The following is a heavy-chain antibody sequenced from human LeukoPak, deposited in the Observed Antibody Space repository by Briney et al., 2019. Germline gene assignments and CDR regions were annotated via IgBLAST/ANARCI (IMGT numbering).Heavy chain of an antibody. J-gene: IGHJ4*02. V-gene: IGHV3-30*18. D-gene: IGHD2-15*01. Sequence: QTGGSLRLSCAASGFSFSTYGMPWVRQAPGKGLEWVAVISYDGSNKHYADSVKGRFTISRDNSKNTLYLQMNSLRAEDTAVYYCAKVRGATATLFDDWGQGTLATVSS. CDR2: ISYDGSNK. CDR3: AKVRGATATLFDD. CDR1: GFSFSTYG.